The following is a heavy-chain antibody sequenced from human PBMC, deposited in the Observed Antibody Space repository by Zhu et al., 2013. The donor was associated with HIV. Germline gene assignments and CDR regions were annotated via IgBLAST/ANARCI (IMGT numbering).Heavy chain of an antibody. D-gene: IGHD3-3*01. Sequence: QVQLVQSGAEVKKPGASVKVSCKASGYTFTTYGVNWVRQAPGQGLEWMGWISGYNGNTNYAQKFQGRVTMTTDTSTTTAYMELRSLTSDDTAVYYCARDVSQHYDFWSGYSDYWGQGTLVSVSS. CDR1: GYTFTTYG. J-gene: IGHJ4*02. V-gene: IGHV1-18*01. CDR3: ARDVSQHYDFWSGYSDY. CDR2: ISGYNGNT.